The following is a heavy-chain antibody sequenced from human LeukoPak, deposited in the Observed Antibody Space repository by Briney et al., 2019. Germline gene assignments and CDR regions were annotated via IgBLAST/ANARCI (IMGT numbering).Heavy chain of an antibody. V-gene: IGHV1-2*02. CDR2: INPNSGGT. Sequence: PGASVKVSCKASGYTFTGYYMHWVRQAPGQGLEWMGWINPNSGGTNYAQKFQGRVTMTRDTSISTAYMELSRLRSDDTAVYYCAREWGNNYGESSAVAFDIWGQGTMVTVSS. CDR3: AREWGNNYGESSAVAFDI. J-gene: IGHJ3*02. CDR1: GYTFTGYY. D-gene: IGHD4-17*01.